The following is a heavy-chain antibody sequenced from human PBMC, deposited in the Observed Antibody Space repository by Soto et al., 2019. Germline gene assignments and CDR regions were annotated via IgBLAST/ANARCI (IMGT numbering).Heavy chain of an antibody. V-gene: IGHV3-49*04. D-gene: IGHD3-3*01. CDR1: GFTFGDYA. CDR2: IRSKAYGGTT. CDR3: TLSYDFWSGYHPPYGMDV. Sequence: LRLSCTASGFTFGDYAMSWVRQAPGKGLEWVGFIRSKAYGGTTEYAASVKGRFTISRDDSKSIAYLQMNSLKTEDTAVYYCTLSYDFWSGYHPPYGMDVWGQGTTVTVSS. J-gene: IGHJ6*02.